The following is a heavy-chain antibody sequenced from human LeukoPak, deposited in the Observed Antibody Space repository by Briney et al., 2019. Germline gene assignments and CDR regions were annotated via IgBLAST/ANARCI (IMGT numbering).Heavy chain of an antibody. CDR2: IYPGDSDT. Sequence: GESLQISCKGSGYSFTIYWIGWVRQMTGKGLEWMGIIYPGDSDTRSSPSFQGQVTISADKSISTAYLQCSSLKASDTAMYYCARWYGRGRGDYWGQGTLVTVSS. CDR1: GYSFTIYW. V-gene: IGHV5-51*01. J-gene: IGHJ4*02. D-gene: IGHD3-10*01. CDR3: ARWYGRGRGDY.